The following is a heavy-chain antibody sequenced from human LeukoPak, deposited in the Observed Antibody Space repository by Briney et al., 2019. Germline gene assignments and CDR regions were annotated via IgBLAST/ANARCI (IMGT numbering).Heavy chain of an antibody. CDR3: ARDPLAAAGTNWFDR. J-gene: IGHJ5*02. CDR1: GYTFTGYY. D-gene: IGHD6-13*01. V-gene: IGHV1-2*02. Sequence: GASVKVSCKASGYTFTGYYMHWVRQAPGQGLEWMGWINPNSGGTNYAQKFQGRVTMTRGTSISTAYMELSRLRSDDTAVYYCARDPLAAAGTNWFDRWGQGTLVTVSS. CDR2: INPNSGGT.